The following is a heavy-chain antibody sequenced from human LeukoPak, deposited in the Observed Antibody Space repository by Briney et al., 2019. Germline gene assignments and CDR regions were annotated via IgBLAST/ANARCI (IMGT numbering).Heavy chain of an antibody. CDR1: GGSFSGYY. Sequence: PSETLSLTCAVYGGSFSGYYWSWIRQPPGKGLEWIGEINHSGSTNYNPSLKSRVTISVDTSKNQFSLKLSSVTAADMAVYYCARGSMVRGVHLWGQGTLVTVSS. V-gene: IGHV4-34*01. CDR3: ARGSMVRGVHL. CDR2: INHSGST. J-gene: IGHJ4*02. D-gene: IGHD3-10*01.